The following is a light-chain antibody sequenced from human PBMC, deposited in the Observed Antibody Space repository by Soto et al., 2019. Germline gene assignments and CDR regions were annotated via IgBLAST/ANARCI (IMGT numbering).Light chain of an antibody. Sequence: DIVMTHSPATLSVSPGERATLSCRASQSVSSNLAWYQQKPGQAPRLLIYGASTRATGIPARFSGSGSGTEFTLTISSLQSEDFAVYYCQQYNNWPLTWTFGQGTKV. CDR3: QQYNNWPLTWT. CDR2: GAS. J-gene: IGKJ1*01. CDR1: QSVSSN. V-gene: IGKV3-15*01.